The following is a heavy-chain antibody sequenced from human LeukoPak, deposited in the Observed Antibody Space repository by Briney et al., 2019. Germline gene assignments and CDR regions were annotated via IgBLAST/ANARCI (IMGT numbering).Heavy chain of an antibody. CDR1: GYTFTSYG. CDR2: ISAYNGNT. V-gene: IGHV1-18*01. CDR3: AREVSGTYYPAGVGWLDP. D-gene: IGHD3-10*01. Sequence: ASVKVSCKASGYTFTSYGISWVRQAPGQGLEWMGWISAYNGNTNYAQKFQGRVTMTTDTSTSTAYMELRSLRSDDTAVYYCAREVSGTYYPAGVGWLDPWGQGTRVTVSS. J-gene: IGHJ5*02.